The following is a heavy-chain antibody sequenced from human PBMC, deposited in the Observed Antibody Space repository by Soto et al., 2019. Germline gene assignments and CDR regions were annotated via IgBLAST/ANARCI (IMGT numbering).Heavy chain of an antibody. D-gene: IGHD2-8*01. J-gene: IGHJ4*02. V-gene: IGHV3-23*01. Sequence: LRLSCTASGFTFRNNVLSWVRQAPGKGLDWVSGITGSGRDTYYADSVKGRFTISRDNSKNMVFLQMNSLRAEDTALYYCAKNGLDNSPSAIDSWGPGTLVTVSS. CDR1: GFTFRNNV. CDR3: AKNGLDNSPSAIDS. CDR2: ITGSGRDT.